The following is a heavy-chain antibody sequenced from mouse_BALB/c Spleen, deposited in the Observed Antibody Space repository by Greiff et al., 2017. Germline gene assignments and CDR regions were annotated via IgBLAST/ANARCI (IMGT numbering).Heavy chain of an antibody. CDR3: ARDYRYDDYYAMDY. J-gene: IGHJ4*01. V-gene: IGHV3-8*02. D-gene: IGHD2-14*01. CDR2: ISYSGST. CDR1: GDSITSGY. Sequence: EVQRVESGPSLVKPSQTLSLTCSVTGDSITSGYWNWIRKFPGNKLEYMGYISYSGSTYYNPSLKSRISITRDTSKNQYYLQLNSVTTEDTATYYCARDYRYDDYYAMDYWGQGTSVTVSS.